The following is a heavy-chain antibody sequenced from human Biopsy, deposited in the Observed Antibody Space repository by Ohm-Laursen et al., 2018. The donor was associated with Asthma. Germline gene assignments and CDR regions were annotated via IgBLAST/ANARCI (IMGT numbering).Heavy chain of an antibody. D-gene: IGHD3-16*01. V-gene: IGHV1-2*06. Sequence: SVKVSCKASGYPFTDYYVHWVRQAPGQGLEWMGRIDPNSGGTNYAQKFLGRVTMTRDTSVNTAFMVLSRLRSDDTAVYYCARIKIRIGAGTDRYFNLWGRGTLVTVSS. J-gene: IGHJ2*01. CDR2: IDPNSGGT. CDR1: GYPFTDYY. CDR3: ARIKIRIGAGTDRYFNL.